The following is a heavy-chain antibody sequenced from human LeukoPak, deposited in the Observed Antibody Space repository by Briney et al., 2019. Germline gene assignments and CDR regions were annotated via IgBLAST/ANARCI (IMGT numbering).Heavy chain of an antibody. CDR3: ARSTYDFWSGYRTPYYYYYMDV. V-gene: IGHV3-21*01. CDR2: ISSSSSSYI. D-gene: IGHD3-3*01. J-gene: IGHJ6*03. CDR1: GFTFSSYS. Sequence: GGSLRLSCAASGFTFSSYSMNWVRQAPGKGLEWVSSISSSSSSYIYYADSVKGRFTISRDNAKNSLYLQMNSLRAEDTAVYYCARSTYDFWSGYRTPYYYYYMDVWGKGTTVTVSS.